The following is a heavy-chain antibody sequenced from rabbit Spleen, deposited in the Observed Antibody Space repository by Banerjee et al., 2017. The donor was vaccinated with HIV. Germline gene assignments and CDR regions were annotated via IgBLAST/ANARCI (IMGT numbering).Heavy chain of an antibody. D-gene: IGHD1-1*01. CDR2: IEGGSSAFS. Sequence: QEQLEESGGDLVKPGASLTLTCIASGVSFSVSSYMCWVRQAPGKGLEWIACIEGGSSAFSYFASWAKGRFTISKTSSTTVTLQMTSLTAADTATYFCARDLVAVIGWNFNLWGPGTLVTVS. CDR3: ARDLVAVIGWNFNL. CDR1: GVSFSVSSY. V-gene: IGHV1S45*01. J-gene: IGHJ4*01.